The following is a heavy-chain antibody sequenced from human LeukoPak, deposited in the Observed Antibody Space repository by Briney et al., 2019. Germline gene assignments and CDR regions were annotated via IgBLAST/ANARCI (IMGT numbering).Heavy chain of an antibody. CDR3: ARAIAARPY. CDR2: ISSSSSYI. V-gene: IGHV3-21*01. CDR1: GFTFDDYA. Sequence: GGSLRLSCAASGFTFDDYAMHWVRQAPGKGLEWVSSISSSSSYIYYADSVKGRFTISRDNAKNSLYLQMNSLRAEDTAVYYCARAIAARPYWGQGTLVTVSS. J-gene: IGHJ4*02. D-gene: IGHD6-6*01.